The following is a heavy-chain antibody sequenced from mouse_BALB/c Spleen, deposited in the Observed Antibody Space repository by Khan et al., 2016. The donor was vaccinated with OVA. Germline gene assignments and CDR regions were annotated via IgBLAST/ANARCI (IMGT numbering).Heavy chain of an antibody. D-gene: IGHD1-2*01. J-gene: IGHJ2*01. CDR3: ARTARIKY. CDR1: GYSITSGDG. CDR2: ISYIGNT. V-gene: IGHV3-2*02. Sequence: EVQLQESGPGLVKPSQSLSLTCTATGYSITSGDGWNWNRQFPGNKLEWMGYISYIGNTNYNPYLKRRIYITPDTSKNQFFLQLNSETTDETATYYCARTARIKYWGQGTTLTVSA.